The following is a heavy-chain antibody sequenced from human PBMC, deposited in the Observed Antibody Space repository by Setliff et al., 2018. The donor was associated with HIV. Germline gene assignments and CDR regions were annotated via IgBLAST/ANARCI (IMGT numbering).Heavy chain of an antibody. CDR2: IYYSGST. V-gene: IGHV4-39*07. Sequence: SETLSLTCTVSGGSISSSTYYWAWIRQPPGKGLEWIGSIYYSGSTYYNPSLKSRVTISVDTSRNQFSLKLTSVTAADTAIYYCARAVNFDYWGQGTQVTVSS. CDR1: GGSISSSTYY. D-gene: IGHD6-19*01. CDR3: ARAVNFDY. J-gene: IGHJ4*02.